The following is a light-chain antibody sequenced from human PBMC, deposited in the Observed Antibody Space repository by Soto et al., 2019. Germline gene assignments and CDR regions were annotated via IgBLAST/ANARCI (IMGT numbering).Light chain of an antibody. CDR3: QTWGTDLQV. V-gene: IGLV4-69*01. CDR1: SGHINNA. CDR2: VNSDGSH. Sequence: QLVLTQSPSASASLGASVKLTCTLSSGHINNAIAWHQQQPEKGPRYLMKVNSDGSHNKGDGIPDRFSGSSSGAERDLTISNLRSEDEADYYCQTWGTDLQVFGGGTKLTVL. J-gene: IGLJ2*01.